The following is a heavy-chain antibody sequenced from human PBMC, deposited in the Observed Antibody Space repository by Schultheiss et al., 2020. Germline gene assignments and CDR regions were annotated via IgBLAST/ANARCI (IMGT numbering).Heavy chain of an antibody. V-gene: IGHV3-11*01. CDR2: ISSSGSTI. CDR3: ARELSRLGYSYGSYYYYGMDV. J-gene: IGHJ6*02. D-gene: IGHD5-18*01. CDR1: GFTVSSNY. Sequence: GESLKISCAASGFTVSSNYMSWVRQAPGKGLEWVSYISSSGSTIYYADSVKGRFTISRDNAKNSLYLQMNSLKTEDTAVYYCARELSRLGYSYGSYYYYGMDVWGQGTTVTVSS.